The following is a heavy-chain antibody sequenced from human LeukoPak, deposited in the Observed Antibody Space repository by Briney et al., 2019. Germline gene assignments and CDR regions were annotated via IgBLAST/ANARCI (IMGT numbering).Heavy chain of an antibody. CDR1: GGSISSGDYY. J-gene: IGHJ4*02. V-gene: IGHV4-30-4*08. D-gene: IGHD3-3*01. CDR3: AIWYDFRRPFFDY. CDR2: IYYSGST. Sequence: NPSETLSLTCTVSGGSISSGDYYWSWIRQPPGKGLEWIGYIYYSGSTYYNPSLKSRVTISVDTSKNQFSLKLSSVTAADTAVYYCAIWYDFRRPFFDYWGQGTLVTVSS.